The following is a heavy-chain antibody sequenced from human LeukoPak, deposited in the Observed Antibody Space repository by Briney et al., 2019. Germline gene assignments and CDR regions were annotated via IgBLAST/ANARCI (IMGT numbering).Heavy chain of an antibody. Sequence: PGGSLRLSCAASGFTVSSNYMSWVRQAPGRGLEWVSGINWNGGSTGYADSVKGRFTISRDNAKNSLYLQMNSLRAEDTALYHCARGSSSSWYRCYFDYWGQGTLVTVSS. J-gene: IGHJ4*02. CDR3: ARGSSSSWYRCYFDY. CDR1: GFTVSSNY. CDR2: INWNGGST. V-gene: IGHV3-20*01. D-gene: IGHD6-13*01.